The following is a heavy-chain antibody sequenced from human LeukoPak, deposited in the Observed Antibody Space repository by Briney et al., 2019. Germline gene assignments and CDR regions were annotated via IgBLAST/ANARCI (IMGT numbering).Heavy chain of an antibody. CDR3: ARATYFDWLPPNDYYFDY. CDR1: GGSISSYY. Sequence: SETLSLTCTVSGGSISSYYWSWIRQPPGKGLEWIGYIYYSGSTNYNPSLKSRVTISVDTSKNQFSLKLSSVTAADTAVYYCARATYFDWLPPNDYYFDYWGQGTLVTVSS. CDR2: IYYSGST. D-gene: IGHD3-9*01. J-gene: IGHJ4*02. V-gene: IGHV4-59*01.